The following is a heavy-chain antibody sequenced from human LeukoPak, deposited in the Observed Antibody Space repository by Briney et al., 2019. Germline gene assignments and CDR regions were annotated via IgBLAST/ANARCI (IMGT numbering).Heavy chain of an antibody. J-gene: IGHJ4*02. CDR3: ARDQSIAVAGTFGH. D-gene: IGHD6-19*01. CDR1: GYTFTSYA. CDR2: INAGNGNT. V-gene: IGHV1-3*01. Sequence: ASVKVSCTASGYTFTSYAMHWVRQAPGQRLEWMGWINAGNGNTKYSQKFQGRVTITRDTSASTAYMELSSLRSEDTAVYYCARDQSIAVAGTFGHWGQGTLVTVSS.